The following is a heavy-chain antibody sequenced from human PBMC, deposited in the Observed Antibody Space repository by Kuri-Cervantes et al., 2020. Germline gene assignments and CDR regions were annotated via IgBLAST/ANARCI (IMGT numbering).Heavy chain of an antibody. J-gene: IGHJ3*01. CDR2: IRNKANSYIT. V-gene: IGHV3-72*01. D-gene: IGHD3-16*01. CDR1: GTTFSAHY. CDR3: ARDYVWGSHDAFDL. Sequence: GGSLRLSCAASGTTFSAHYMDWVRQAPGKGLEWVGRIRNKANSYITVYAASVKGRFTISRGDSKNSLYLQMNSLRAEDTAVYYCARDYVWGSHDAFDLWGQGTMVTDSS.